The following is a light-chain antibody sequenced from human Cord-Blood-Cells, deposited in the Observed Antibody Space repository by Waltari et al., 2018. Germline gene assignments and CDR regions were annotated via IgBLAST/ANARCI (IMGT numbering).Light chain of an antibody. CDR3: QQLNSYPVT. CDR1: QGISSY. Sequence: DIQLTQSLSFLSASVGDRVTITCRASQGISSYLAWYQQKPGKAPKLLIYAASTLQSWVPSRFSGSGSGTEFTLTISSLQPEDFATYYCQQLNSYPVTFGGGTKVEIK. V-gene: IGKV1-9*01. CDR2: AAS. J-gene: IGKJ4*01.